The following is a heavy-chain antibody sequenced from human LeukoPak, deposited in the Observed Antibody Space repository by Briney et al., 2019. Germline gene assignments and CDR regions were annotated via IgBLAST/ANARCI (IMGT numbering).Heavy chain of an antibody. CDR2: IYHTGNS. J-gene: IGHJ4*02. Sequence: SETLSLTCTVSGGSVSSDYWSWVRQPPGKGLEWIGYIYHTGNSDYNPSLKSRATISLDTSKNQFSLKLTSVTAADTAVYFCARHPFSSPFDYWGQGTLVTVSS. V-gene: IGHV4-59*08. CDR1: GGSVSSDY. CDR3: ARHPFSSPFDY.